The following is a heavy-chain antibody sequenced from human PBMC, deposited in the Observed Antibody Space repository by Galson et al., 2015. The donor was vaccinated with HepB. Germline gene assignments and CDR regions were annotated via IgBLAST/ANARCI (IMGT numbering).Heavy chain of an antibody. CDR2: ISSSGSTI. J-gene: IGHJ6*02. V-gene: IGHV3-11*01. D-gene: IGHD3-22*01. CDR3: ARDHEYVSYYYDSRNYYYYGMDV. Sequence: GLEWVSYISSSGSTIYYADSVKGRFTISRDNAKNSLYLQMNSLRAEDTAVYYCARDHEYVSYYYDSRNYYYYGMDVWGQGTTVTVSS.